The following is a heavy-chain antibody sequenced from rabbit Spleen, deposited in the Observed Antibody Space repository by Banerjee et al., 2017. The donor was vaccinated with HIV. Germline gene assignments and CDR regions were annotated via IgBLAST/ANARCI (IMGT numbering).Heavy chain of an antibody. V-gene: IGHV1S40*01. CDR3: ARFYAGYGDFGYAAM. D-gene: IGHD7-1*01. J-gene: IGHJ4*01. CDR1: GFTISSSYY. Sequence: QSLEESGGDLVKPGASLTLTCTASGFTISSSYYMCWVRQAPGKGPEWIACIDGGDGRTYYASWAKGRFTISKTSSTTVSLQMTSLTDADTATYFCARFYAGYGDFGYAAMWGPGTLVTVS. CDR2: IDGGDGRT.